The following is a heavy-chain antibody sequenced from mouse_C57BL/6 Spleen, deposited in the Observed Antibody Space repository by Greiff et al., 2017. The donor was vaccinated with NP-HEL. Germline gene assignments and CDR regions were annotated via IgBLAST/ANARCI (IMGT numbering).Heavy chain of an antibody. D-gene: IGHD4-1*01. V-gene: IGHV2-6*01. J-gene: IGHJ3*01. CDR2: IWGVGSI. CDR3: ASLTGSFAY. CDR1: GFSLTSYG. Sequence: VQLKQSGPGLVAPSQSLSITCTVSGFSLTSYGVDWVRQSPGKGLEWLGVIWGVGSINYNSALKSILSISKDNSKSQFFLKMNSLQTDDTAMYYCASLTGSFAYWGQGTLVTVSA.